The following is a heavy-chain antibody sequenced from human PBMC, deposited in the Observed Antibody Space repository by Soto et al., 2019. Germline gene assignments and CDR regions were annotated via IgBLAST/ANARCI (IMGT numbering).Heavy chain of an antibody. J-gene: IGHJ3*01. CDR2: IYHTGSA. D-gene: IGHD1-26*01. Sequence: QVQLQESGPGLVNPSGTLSLTCVVSGASLSTSNWWSWVRQPPGQGLVWIGEIYHTGSASYSPSLKCRVNMSMDKSKNQFSLRLTDVTAADTAKYYCARGPRSGSYSVDGFDVWGQGTVVTVSS. CDR1: GASLSTSNW. V-gene: IGHV4-4*02. CDR3: ARGPRSGSYSVDGFDV.